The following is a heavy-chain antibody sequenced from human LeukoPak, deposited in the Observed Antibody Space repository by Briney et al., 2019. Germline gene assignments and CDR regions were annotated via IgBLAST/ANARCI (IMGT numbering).Heavy chain of an antibody. CDR3: ARDVLVAATPDYYYYGMDV. Sequence: PGGSLRLSCAASGFTFSSYSMNWVRQAPGKGLEWVSSISSSSSYIYYADSVKGRFTISRDNAKNSLYLQMNSLRAEDTAVYYCARDVLVAATPDYYYYGMDVWGQGTTVTVSS. V-gene: IGHV3-21*01. CDR2: ISSSSSYI. D-gene: IGHD2-15*01. CDR1: GFTFSSYS. J-gene: IGHJ6*02.